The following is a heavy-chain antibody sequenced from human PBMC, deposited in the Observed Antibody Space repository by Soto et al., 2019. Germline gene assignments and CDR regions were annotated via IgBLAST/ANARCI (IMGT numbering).Heavy chain of an antibody. D-gene: IGHD5-18*01. CDR1: GFTFSSYG. CDR2: IWYDGSNK. Sequence: GGSLRLSCAASGFTFSSYGMHWVRQAPGKGLEWVAVIWYDGSNKYYADSVKGRFTISRDNSKNTLYLQMNSLRSEDTAVCYCARDPGLGYSYGYYYYYGMDVWGQGTTVTVSS. CDR3: ARDPGLGYSYGYYYYYGMDV. J-gene: IGHJ6*02. V-gene: IGHV3-33*01.